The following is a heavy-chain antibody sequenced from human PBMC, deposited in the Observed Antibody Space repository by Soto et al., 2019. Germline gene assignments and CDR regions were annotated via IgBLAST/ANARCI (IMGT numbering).Heavy chain of an antibody. V-gene: IGHV2-5*01. J-gene: IGHJ4*02. Sequence: SGPTLVNPTPTLTLTCTVSGFSLTSRGMTLGWIRQPPGKAPEWLALSTQYSPSLQSRLTFTTDTSNHQVVLTMTNMDPVDTATYYCTLRHDSSRGPIYWGQGTLVTVSS. D-gene: IGHD2-2*01. CDR2: ST. CDR3: TLRHDSSRGPIY. CDR1: GFSLTSRGMT.